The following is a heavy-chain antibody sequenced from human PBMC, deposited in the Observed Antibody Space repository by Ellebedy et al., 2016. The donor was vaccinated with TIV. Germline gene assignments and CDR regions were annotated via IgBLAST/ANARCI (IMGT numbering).Heavy chain of an antibody. CDR2: ISAYTGNS. CDR1: GYTFTSYV. CDR3: ARDMVQGMVARYLWFDY. J-gene: IGHJ4*02. Sequence: ASVKVSCKASGYTFTSYVISWVRQAPGQGLEWMAWISAYTGNSNYAQKFQGRVTVTTETSTRTAYLELRNLKSDDTDVYYCARDMVQGMVARYLWFDYWGQGTLVPVSS. V-gene: IGHV1-18*01. D-gene: IGHD1-26*01.